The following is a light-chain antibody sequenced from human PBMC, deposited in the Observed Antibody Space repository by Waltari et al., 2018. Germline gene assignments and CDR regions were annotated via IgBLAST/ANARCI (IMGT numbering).Light chain of an antibody. Sequence: QSALTQPASVSGSPGQSITISCTGTSSDVGRYTYGSWYQQHPGKAPKLLIFDVSNRPSGVSNRFSGSKSGNTASLTISGLQAEDESDYYCCSFTSRSTWVFGGGTKLTVL. J-gene: IGLJ3*02. CDR3: CSFTSRSTWV. CDR2: DVS. CDR1: SSDVGRYTY. V-gene: IGLV2-14*01.